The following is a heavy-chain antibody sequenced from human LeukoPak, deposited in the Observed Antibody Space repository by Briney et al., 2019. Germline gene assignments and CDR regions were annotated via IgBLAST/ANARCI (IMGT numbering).Heavy chain of an antibody. D-gene: IGHD4-11*01. CDR1: GFTFSKYS. CDR2: ISTSSSNI. Sequence: PGRSLRLSCAASGFTFSKYSMTWVRQAPGKGLEWVSSISTSSSNIYYADSVRGRFTISRDNSKNTLFLQMNSLRVEDTAVYYCARDHYSNYLDYWGQGTLVTVSS. V-gene: IGHV3-21*04. CDR3: ARDHYSNYLDY. J-gene: IGHJ4*02.